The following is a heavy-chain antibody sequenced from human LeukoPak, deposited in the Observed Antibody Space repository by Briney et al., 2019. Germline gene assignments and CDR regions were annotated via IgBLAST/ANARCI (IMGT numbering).Heavy chain of an antibody. CDR1: GGSISSGSYY. Sequence: SQTLSLTCTVSGGSISSGSYYWSWIRQPAGKGLEWIGRIYTSGSTNYNPSLKSRVTISVDTSKNQFSLKLSSVTAADTAVYYCARYIRTSRRAVDIWGHGTMVTVSS. V-gene: IGHV4-61*02. CDR2: IYTSGST. J-gene: IGHJ3*02. CDR3: ARYIRTSRRAVDI. D-gene: IGHD1-14*01.